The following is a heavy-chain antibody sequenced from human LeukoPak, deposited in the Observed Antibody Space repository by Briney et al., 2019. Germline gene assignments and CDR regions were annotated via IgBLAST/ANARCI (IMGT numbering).Heavy chain of an antibody. V-gene: IGHV1-69*06. CDR1: GGTFSNYA. CDR2: IIPVFGTT. D-gene: IGHD2-2*01. J-gene: IGHJ6*04. Sequence: GASVKVSCKASGGTFSNYAISWVRQAPGQGLEWMGAIIPVFGTTNYAQKFQGRVTITADTYSTTSYMELSSLTSEDTAIYYCASQYWVPAAFYYAFSVWGKGTTVSVSS. CDR3: ASQYWVPAAFYYAFSV.